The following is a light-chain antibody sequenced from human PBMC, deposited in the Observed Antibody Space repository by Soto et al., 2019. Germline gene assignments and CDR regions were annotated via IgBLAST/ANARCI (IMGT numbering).Light chain of an antibody. V-gene: IGKV3-11*01. CDR3: GQHSVWPWT. J-gene: IGKJ1*01. CDR1: QSVGRY. Sequence: EIVLTQSPATLSLSPGERGTLSCRASQSVGRYFAWYHQQPGQPPRLLIYDAANRAPGTPGRFGGSGSGTDVTLTISSREPEDFAVYYCGQHSVWPWTFGQGTKVEVK. CDR2: DAA.